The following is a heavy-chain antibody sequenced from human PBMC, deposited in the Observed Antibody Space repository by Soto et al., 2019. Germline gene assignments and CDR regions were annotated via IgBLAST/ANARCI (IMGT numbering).Heavy chain of an antibody. J-gene: IGHJ4*02. CDR1: GYTFTIYG. CDR3: ARDRLRSWYSNFDY. CDR2: ISAYNGNT. V-gene: IGHV1-18*01. D-gene: IGHD6-13*01. Sequence: ASVKVSCKASGYTFTIYGISWVRQALGQGLEWMGWISAYNGNTNYAQKLQGRVTMTTDTSTSTAYMELRSLRSDDTAVYYCARDRLRSWYSNFDYWGQGTLVTVSS.